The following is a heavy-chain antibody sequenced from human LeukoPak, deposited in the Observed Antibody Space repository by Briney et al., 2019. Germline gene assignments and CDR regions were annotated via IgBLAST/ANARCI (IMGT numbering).Heavy chain of an antibody. CDR3: AREDVVLVDAVRYYYYGMDV. CDR1: GYNFISYY. D-gene: IGHD2-8*01. Sequence: ASVKVSCKASGYNFISYYMHWVRQAPGQGLEWMGIINPSGGSTSYAQKFQDRVTMTRDTSTSTVSMELSSLKSGDTAVYYCAREDVVLVDAVRYYYYGMDVWGQGTTVTVSS. V-gene: IGHV1-46*01. J-gene: IGHJ6*02. CDR2: INPSGGST.